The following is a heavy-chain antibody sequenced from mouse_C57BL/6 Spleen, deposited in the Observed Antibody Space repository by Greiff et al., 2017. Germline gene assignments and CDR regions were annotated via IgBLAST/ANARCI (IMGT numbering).Heavy chain of an antibody. Sequence: VQLQQSGPELVKPGASVKISCKASGYSFTGYYMNWVKQSPEKRLEWIGEINPSTGGTTYNQKFKAKATLTVDKSSSTAYMQLKSLTSEDSAVYYCARFISTVVAFEDWGQGTTLTVAS. D-gene: IGHD1-1*01. CDR1: GYSFTGYY. V-gene: IGHV1-42*01. J-gene: IGHJ2*01. CDR2: INPSTGGT. CDR3: ARFISTVVAFED.